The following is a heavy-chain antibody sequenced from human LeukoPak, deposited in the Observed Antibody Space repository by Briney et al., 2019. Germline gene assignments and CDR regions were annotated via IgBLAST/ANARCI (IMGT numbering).Heavy chain of an antibody. CDR2: IKSKASGGTV. Sequence: PSETLSLTCAVYGGSFSGYYWSWVRQAPGKGLEWVGRIKSKASGGTVDYSTPVKGRLTISRDDSKSTVYLYCAWVASSVLTNNYYFYMAVWGKGTTVTVSS. CDR1: GGSFSGYY. V-gene: IGHV3-15*01. D-gene: IGHD4/OR15-4a*01. CDR3: FYMAV. J-gene: IGHJ6*03.